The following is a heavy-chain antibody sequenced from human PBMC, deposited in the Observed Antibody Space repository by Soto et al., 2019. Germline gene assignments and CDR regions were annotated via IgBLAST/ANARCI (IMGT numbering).Heavy chain of an antibody. V-gene: IGHV3-23*01. J-gene: IGHJ4*02. D-gene: IGHD3-10*01. CDR3: AKGRGGNNRYSFDY. CDR2: ITSDGGNT. CDR1: GFTFSSYA. Sequence: EVQLLESGGGLVQPGGSLRLSCAASGFTFSSYAMTWVRQAPGKGLEWVSTITSDGGNTYYVDSVKGRLPISRDNSTNPLYLQMNSLRAEDTAIYSCAKGRGGNNRYSFDYWGQGTLVTVSS.